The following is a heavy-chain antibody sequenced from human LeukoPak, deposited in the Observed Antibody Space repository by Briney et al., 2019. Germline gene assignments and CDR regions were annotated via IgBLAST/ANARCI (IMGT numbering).Heavy chain of an antibody. CDR1: GFTFSSYS. D-gene: IGHD1-14*01. V-gene: IGHV3-21*01. CDR2: ISSSSSYI. Sequence: GGSLRLSCTASGFTFSSYSMNWVRQAPGKGLEWGSSISSSSSYIYYADSVKGRYTSARENAKNSLYLQMNSLRAEDTAVYYCARVAPDSEKDQGHFDYWGQGTLVTVSS. J-gene: IGHJ4*02. CDR3: ARVAPDSEKDQGHFDY.